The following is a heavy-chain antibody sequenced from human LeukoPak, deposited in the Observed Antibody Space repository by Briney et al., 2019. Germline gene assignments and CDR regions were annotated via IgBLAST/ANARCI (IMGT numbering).Heavy chain of an antibody. V-gene: IGHV3-69-1*01. D-gene: IGHD3-22*01. J-gene: IGHJ4*02. Sequence: GGSLRLTCVASGFTFRNYAMAWVRQAPGGGLEWVSLINIANTAYYADSVKGRFTISRDNAKNSLYLQMNSLRAEDTAVYYCARGRKEGITMIVVVITAPDYWGQGTLVTVSS. CDR1: GFTFRNYA. CDR3: ARGRKEGITMIVVVITAPDY. CDR2: INIANTA.